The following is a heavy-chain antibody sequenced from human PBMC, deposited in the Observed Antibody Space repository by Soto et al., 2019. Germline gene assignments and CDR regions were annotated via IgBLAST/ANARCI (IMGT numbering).Heavy chain of an antibody. CDR1: GTSISSYS. Sequence: VQLQESGPGLVKPSETLSLTCTVSGTSISSYSWSWIRQPPGPGLEWIANIPYTGTTNYNPSLTSRVTLSVDTSKNQFSLKMTSVTAADRAIYFSARYNSYAIDYWGRGTLVTGSS. J-gene: IGHJ4*02. V-gene: IGHV4-59*01. D-gene: IGHD2-8*01. CDR3: ARYNSYAIDY. CDR2: IPYTGTT.